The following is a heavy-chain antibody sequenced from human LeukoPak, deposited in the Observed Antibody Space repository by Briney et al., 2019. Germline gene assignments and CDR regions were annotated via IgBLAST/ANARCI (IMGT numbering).Heavy chain of an antibody. V-gene: IGHV4-34*01. D-gene: IGHD1-7*01. CDR1: GGSFSGYY. Sequence: PSETLSLTCAVYGGSFSGYYWSWIRQPPGKGLEWIGEINHSGSTNYNPSLKSRVTISVDTSKNQFSLKLSSVTAEDTAVYYCASRTGTTLYYWGQGTLVTVSS. CDR3: ASRTGTTLYY. J-gene: IGHJ4*02. CDR2: INHSGST.